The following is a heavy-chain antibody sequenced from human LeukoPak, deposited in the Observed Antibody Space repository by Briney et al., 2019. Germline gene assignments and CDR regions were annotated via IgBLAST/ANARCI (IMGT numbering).Heavy chain of an antibody. CDR3: AKGVGERSAFDY. D-gene: IGHD4-17*01. CDR1: GFTFSSYG. Sequence: GGSLRLSCAASGFTFSSYGMHWVRQAPGKGLEWVAFIRYDGSNKYYADSVKGRFTTSRDNSKNTLYLQMNSLRAEDTAVYYCAKGVGERSAFDYWGQGTLVTVSS. CDR2: IRYDGSNK. J-gene: IGHJ4*02. V-gene: IGHV3-30*02.